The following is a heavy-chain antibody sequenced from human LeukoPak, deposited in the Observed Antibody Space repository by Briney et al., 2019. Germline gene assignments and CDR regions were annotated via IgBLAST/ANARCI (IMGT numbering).Heavy chain of an antibody. J-gene: IGHJ3*01. Sequence: GGSLRLSCAASGFTFNDSAMTCVRHAPGKGLDWVSLISFSGADSYYADSVKGRFTISRDNSKDTLFLQMNSLRAEDTAIYYCARDIQLSTWGLGTMVTVSS. CDR3: ARDIQLST. V-gene: IGHV3-23*01. CDR2: ISFSGADS. D-gene: IGHD5-24*01. CDR1: GFTFNDSA.